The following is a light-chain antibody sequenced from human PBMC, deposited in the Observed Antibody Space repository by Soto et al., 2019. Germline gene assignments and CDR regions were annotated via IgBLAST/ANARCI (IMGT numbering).Light chain of an antibody. J-gene: IGKJ1*01. CDR2: AAS. Sequence: DLQMTQSPSSLSASVGDRVTITCRASQSISSYLNWYQQKPGKAPKLLIYAASSLQSGVPSRFSGSGSGTAFTLTISSLYPEDFATYFCQQSYSTPRTFGQGTKVEIK. CDR3: QQSYSTPRT. V-gene: IGKV1-39*01. CDR1: QSISSY.